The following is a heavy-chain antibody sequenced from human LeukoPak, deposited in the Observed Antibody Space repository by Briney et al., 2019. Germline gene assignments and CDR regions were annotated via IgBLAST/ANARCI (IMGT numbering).Heavy chain of an antibody. Sequence: GGSLRLSCAASGFTFDDYGMSWVRQAPGKGLEWVSGINWNGGSTGYADSVKGRFTISRDNAKNSLYLQMNSLRAEDTALYYCARGDIGDYVWGNDFDYWGQGTLVTVSS. CDR3: ARGDIGDYVWGNDFDY. J-gene: IGHJ4*02. D-gene: IGHD3-16*01. CDR1: GFTFDDYG. CDR2: INWNGGST. V-gene: IGHV3-20*04.